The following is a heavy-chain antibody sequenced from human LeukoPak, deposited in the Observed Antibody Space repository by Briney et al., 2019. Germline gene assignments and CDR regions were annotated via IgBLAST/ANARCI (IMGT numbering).Heavy chain of an antibody. CDR1: GFTFSNAW. V-gene: IGHV3-15*01. Sequence: GGSLRLSCAASGFTFSNAWMSWVRQAPGKGLEWVGRIKSKTDGETTHYAAPVKGRFTISRDDSESTLYLQMSSLKTEDTALYYCTTGVLGAGNFDSWGQGTLVTVSS. J-gene: IGHJ4*02. D-gene: IGHD1-26*01. CDR2: IKSKTDGETT. CDR3: TTGVLGAGNFDS.